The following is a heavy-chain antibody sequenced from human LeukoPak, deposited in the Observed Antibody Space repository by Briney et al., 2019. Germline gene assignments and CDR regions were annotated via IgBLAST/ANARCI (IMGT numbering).Heavy chain of an antibody. CDR2: INPNSGGT. CDR3: AKSIAASHAFDI. Sequence: ASVKVSCKASGYTFTGYYMHWVRQAPGQGLEWMGWINPNSGGTNYAQKFQGRVTMTRDTSISTAYMELRSLRSDDTAVYYCAKSIAASHAFDIWGQGTMVTVSS. V-gene: IGHV1-2*02. D-gene: IGHD6-6*01. J-gene: IGHJ3*02. CDR1: GYTFTGYY.